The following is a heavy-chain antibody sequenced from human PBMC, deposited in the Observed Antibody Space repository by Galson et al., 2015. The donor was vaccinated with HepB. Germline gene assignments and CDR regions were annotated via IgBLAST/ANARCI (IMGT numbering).Heavy chain of an antibody. CDR1: GFTFSNAW. D-gene: IGHD4-17*01. Sequence: SLRLSCAASGFTFSNAWMSWVRQAPGKGLEWVGRNKSKTDGGTTDYAAPVKGRFTISRDDSKNTLYLQMNSLKTEDTAVYYCTTEGYGDYGHWGQGTLVTVSS. J-gene: IGHJ4*02. V-gene: IGHV3-15*01. CDR2: NKSKTDGGTT. CDR3: TTEGYGDYGH.